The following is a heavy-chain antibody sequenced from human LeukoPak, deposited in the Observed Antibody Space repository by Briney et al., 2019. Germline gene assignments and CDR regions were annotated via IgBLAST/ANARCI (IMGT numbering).Heavy chain of an antibody. CDR3: AKVGVAAAHFDY. CDR1: GFPFSSYA. V-gene: IGHV3-23*01. CDR2: FTGSGGST. Sequence: GGSLRLSCAASGFPFSSYAMSWVRQAPGKGLEWVSTFTGSGGSTYYTVSVTGRFTISRDNSKNTLYLQMNSLRAEDTAVYYCAKVGVAAAHFDYWGQGTLVTVSS. J-gene: IGHJ4*02. D-gene: IGHD6-13*01.